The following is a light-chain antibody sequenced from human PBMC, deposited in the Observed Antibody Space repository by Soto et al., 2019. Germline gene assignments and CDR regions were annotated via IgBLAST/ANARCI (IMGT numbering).Light chain of an antibody. CDR2: GNN. CDR3: QSYDSIHSNYV. CDR1: SSNIGADYD. Sequence: QSVLTQPPSVSGAPGQRVTIYCTGSSSNIGADYDVHWYQHLPGTAPKLLIYGNNNRPSGVSDRFSGSKSGTSASLAITGLQAEDEADYYCQSYDSIHSNYVLGNGTKVT. J-gene: IGLJ1*01. V-gene: IGLV1-40*01.